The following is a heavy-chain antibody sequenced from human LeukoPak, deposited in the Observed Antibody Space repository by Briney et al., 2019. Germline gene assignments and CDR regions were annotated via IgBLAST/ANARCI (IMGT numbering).Heavy chain of an antibody. CDR3: TRAGSSSYRPYYYMDV. CDR1: GGSISSGGYY. D-gene: IGHD6-6*01. Sequence: PSQTLSLTCTVSGGSISSGGYYWSWIRQHPGKGLEWIGYIYYSGSTYYNPSLKSRVTISVDTSKNQFSLKLSSVTAADTAVYYCTRAGSSSYRPYYYMDVWGEGTTVTVSS. CDR2: IYYSGST. V-gene: IGHV4-31*03. J-gene: IGHJ6*03.